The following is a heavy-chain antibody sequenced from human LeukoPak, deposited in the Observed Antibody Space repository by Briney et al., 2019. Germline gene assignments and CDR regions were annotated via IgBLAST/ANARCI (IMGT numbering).Heavy chain of an antibody. CDR2: ISSSSSTI. V-gene: IGHV3-48*02. D-gene: IGHD3-16*01. CDR3: ARGATGGLYYFDY. J-gene: IGHJ4*02. Sequence: PGVSLRLSCAASGFTFSSYSMNWVRQAPGKGLEWVSYISSSSSTIYYADSVKGRFTISRDNAKNSLYLQMNSLRDEGTAVYYCARGATGGLYYFDYRGQGTLVTVSS. CDR1: GFTFSSYS.